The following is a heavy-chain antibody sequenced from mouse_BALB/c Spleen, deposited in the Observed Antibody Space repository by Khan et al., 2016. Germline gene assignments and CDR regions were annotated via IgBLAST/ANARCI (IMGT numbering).Heavy chain of an antibody. CDR3: ATYGNCEGCAY. D-gene: IGHD2-1*01. Sequence: EVQLVESGPGLVKPSQSLSLTCSVTGYSITSGYYWNWIRQFPGNKLEWMGYISYDGSNNYNPSLKNRISITRDTSKNQFFLKLNSVTTEDTATYYCATYGNCEGCAYWGQGTLVTVSA. CDR2: ISYDGSN. CDR1: GYSITSGYY. J-gene: IGHJ3*01. V-gene: IGHV3-6*02.